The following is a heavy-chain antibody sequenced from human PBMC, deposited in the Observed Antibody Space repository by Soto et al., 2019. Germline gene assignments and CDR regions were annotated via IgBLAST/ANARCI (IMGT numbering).Heavy chain of an antibody. CDR1: GGTFSSYS. CDR3: ARDGGRHSGGIDY. D-gene: IGHD1-26*01. J-gene: IGHJ4*02. Sequence: QVQLVQSGAEVKKPGSSVKVSCKASGGTFSSYSINGVRQAPGQGLEWMGEIIPIFGTANYAQKFQGRVTITADESTSTAYMELSSLRSEDTDVYYCARDGGRHSGGIDYWGQGTLVTVSS. CDR2: IIPIFGTA. V-gene: IGHV1-69*01.